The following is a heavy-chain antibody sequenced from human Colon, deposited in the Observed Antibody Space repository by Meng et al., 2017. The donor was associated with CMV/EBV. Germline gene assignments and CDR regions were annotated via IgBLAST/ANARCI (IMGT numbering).Heavy chain of an antibody. CDR1: GFRLGDFA. CDR2: IRRNSYGGAV. CDR3: TRHRGEGYHNFYGMDV. D-gene: IGHD3-16*01. V-gene: IGHV3-49*04. J-gene: IGHJ6*02. Sequence: SLKISCAASGFRLGDFALSWVRQAPGRGLELVGFIRRNSYGGAVEYGASVRGRFVMSRDDSRGVAYLEMDSLKNDDTAVYYCTRHRGEGYHNFYGMDVWGQGTKVTVSS.